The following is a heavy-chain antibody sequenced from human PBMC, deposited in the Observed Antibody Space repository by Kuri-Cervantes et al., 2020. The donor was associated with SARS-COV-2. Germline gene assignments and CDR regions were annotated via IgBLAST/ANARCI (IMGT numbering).Heavy chain of an antibody. CDR3: ARHNYYDSSGTFDY. Sequence: SVKVSCKASGGTFSSYAISWVRQAPGQGLEWMGGIIPIFGTANYAQKFQGRVTITADTSTSTAYMELRSLRSDDTAVYYCARHNYYDSSGTFDYWGQGTLVTVSS. CDR1: GGTFSSYA. J-gene: IGHJ4*02. CDR2: IIPIFGTA. V-gene: IGHV1-69*06. D-gene: IGHD3-22*01.